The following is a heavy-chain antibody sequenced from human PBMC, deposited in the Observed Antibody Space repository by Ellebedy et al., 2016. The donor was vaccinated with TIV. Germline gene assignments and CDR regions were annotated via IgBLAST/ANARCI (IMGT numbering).Heavy chain of an antibody. CDR1: GYTFTSYY. CDR2: INPSGGST. D-gene: IGHD1-26*01. CDR3: ARGPPKWEVPLDLDY. Sequence: AASVKVSCKASGYTFTSYYMHWVRQAPGQGLEWMGIINPSGGSTSYAQKFQGRVTMTRDTSTSTVYMELRSLRSEDTAVYYCARGPPKWEVPLDLDYWGQGTLVIVSS. J-gene: IGHJ4*02. V-gene: IGHV1-46*01.